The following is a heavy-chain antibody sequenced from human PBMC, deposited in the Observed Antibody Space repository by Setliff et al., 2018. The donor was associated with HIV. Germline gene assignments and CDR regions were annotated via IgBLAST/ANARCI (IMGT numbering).Heavy chain of an antibody. CDR1: GGSISSNSYY. D-gene: IGHD5-12*01. CDR2: IYYSGST. V-gene: IGHV4-39*01. J-gene: IGHJ6*03. CDR3: ARQVGYSGYGFYYYYYYMDV. Sequence: SETLSLTCTVSGGSISSNSYYWGWIRQTPGKGLEWIGSIYYSGSTYYNPSLKSRVTISVDTSKNQFSLKLSSVTAADTAVYYCARQVGYSGYGFYYYYYYMDVWGKGTTVTVSS.